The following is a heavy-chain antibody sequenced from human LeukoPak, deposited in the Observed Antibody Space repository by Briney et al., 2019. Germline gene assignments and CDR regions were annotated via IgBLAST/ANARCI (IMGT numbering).Heavy chain of an antibody. D-gene: IGHD5-24*01. Sequence: SETLSLTCTVSGGSVSRGSYYWGWLRQPPGKGLELIGSFYYNGSTYYSPSLKSRATISAETSKNQFSLTLSYVTAADTAVFYCARHGMATIINWGQGTLVTVSS. V-gene: IGHV4-39*01. CDR1: GGSVSRGSYY. CDR2: FYYNGST. J-gene: IGHJ4*02. CDR3: ARHGMATIIN.